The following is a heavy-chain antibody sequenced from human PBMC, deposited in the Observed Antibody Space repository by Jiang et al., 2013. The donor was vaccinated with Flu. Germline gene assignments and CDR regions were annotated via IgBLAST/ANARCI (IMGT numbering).Heavy chain of an antibody. CDR3: AHRNLLLWFGESPFDP. CDR2: IYWDDDK. J-gene: IGHJ5*02. D-gene: IGHD3-10*01. Sequence: GKALEWLALIYWDDDKRYSPSLKSRLTITKDTSKNQVVLTMTNMDPVDTATYYCAHRNLLLWFGESPFDPWGQGNPGHRLL. V-gene: IGHV2-5*02.